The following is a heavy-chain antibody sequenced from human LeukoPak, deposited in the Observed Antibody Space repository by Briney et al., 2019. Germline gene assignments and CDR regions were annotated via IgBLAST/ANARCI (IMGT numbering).Heavy chain of an antibody. D-gene: IGHD6-19*01. CDR1: GGSFSGYY. CDR3: ARGRLNGGRYRWDYFDY. J-gene: IGHJ4*02. Sequence: SETLSLTCAGDGGSFSGYYWSWIRQPPGKGLEWIGEINHSGSTNYNPSLKSRVTISVDTSKNQFSLKLSSVTAADTAVYYCARGRLNGGRYRWDYFDYWGQGTLVTVSS. CDR2: INHSGST. V-gene: IGHV4-34*01.